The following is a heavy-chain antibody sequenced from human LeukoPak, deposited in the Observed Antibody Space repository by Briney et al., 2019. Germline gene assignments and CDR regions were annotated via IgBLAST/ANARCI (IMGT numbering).Heavy chain of an antibody. Sequence: SETLSLTCTASGGSISSHYWSWIRQPPGKGLEWIGYIYYSGSTNYNPSLKSRVTISVDTSKNQFSLKLSSVTAADTAVYYCARGVHPSITIFGVVNYYYYYYMDVWGKGTTVTVSS. CDR2: IYYSGST. CDR3: ARGVHPSITIFGVVNYYYYYYMDV. CDR1: GGSISSHY. J-gene: IGHJ6*03. V-gene: IGHV4-59*11. D-gene: IGHD3-3*01.